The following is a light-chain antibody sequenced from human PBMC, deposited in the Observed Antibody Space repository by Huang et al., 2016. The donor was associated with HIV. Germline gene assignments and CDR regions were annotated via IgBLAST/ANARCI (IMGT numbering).Light chain of an antibody. CDR2: TAS. CDR1: QDIGND. CDR3: LQDYTYPWT. V-gene: IGKV1-6*01. J-gene: IGKJ1*01. Sequence: AIQMTQSPASLSASVGDRVTITCRASQDIGNDLGWYQQRLGKAPKLLVSTASHLQSGVPSRFTGSGSGTHFTLTISGLQPEDFATYYCLQDYTYPWTFGQGTKVEI.